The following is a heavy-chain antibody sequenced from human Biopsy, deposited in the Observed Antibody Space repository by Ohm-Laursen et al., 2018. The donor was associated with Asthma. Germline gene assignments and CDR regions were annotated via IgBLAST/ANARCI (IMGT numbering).Heavy chain of an antibody. CDR2: IIPVFGSA. Sequence: GASVKVSCKASGGTFNTYTFTWVRQAPGQGLEWVGAIIPVFGSANYAKNLQDRLTITADESTSTVFMELNSLTSDDTAIYYCASHNHYYGAGQTDYWGQGTLITVSS. J-gene: IGHJ4*02. V-gene: IGHV1-69*13. CDR1: GGTFNTYT. CDR3: ASHNHYYGAGQTDY. D-gene: IGHD3-10*01.